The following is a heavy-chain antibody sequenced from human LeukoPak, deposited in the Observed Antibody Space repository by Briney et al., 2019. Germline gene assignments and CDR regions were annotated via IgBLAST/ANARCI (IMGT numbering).Heavy chain of an antibody. CDR1: GDSISSYY. CDR3: ARSSYYYGADAFDI. V-gene: IGHV4-59*01. D-gene: IGHD3-10*01. Sequence: SETLSLTCSVSGDSISSYYWSWIRQPPGKGLEWIGYIYYSGSANYNPSLKSRVTISLDTSKNQFSLRLSSVTAADTAVYYCARSSYYYGADAFDIWGQGTMVTVSS. CDR2: IYYSGSA. J-gene: IGHJ3*02.